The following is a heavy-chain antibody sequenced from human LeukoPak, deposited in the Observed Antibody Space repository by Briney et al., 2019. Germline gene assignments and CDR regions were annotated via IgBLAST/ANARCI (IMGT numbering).Heavy chain of an antibody. J-gene: IGHJ5*02. Sequence: GGSLRLSCAASGFTFSTYGMSWVRQAPGKGLEWVAGISVSGGNTYYADSVKGRFTISRDNSKNTLYLQMNSLRAEDTAVYYCAKDAGLELGSWFDPWGQGTLVTVSS. CDR3: AKDAGLELGSWFDP. CDR2: ISVSGGNT. D-gene: IGHD1-7*01. V-gene: IGHV3-23*01. CDR1: GFTFSTYG.